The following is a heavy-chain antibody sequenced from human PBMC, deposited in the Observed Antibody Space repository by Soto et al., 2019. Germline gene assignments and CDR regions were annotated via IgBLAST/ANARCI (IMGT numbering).Heavy chain of an antibody. D-gene: IGHD3-22*01. Sequence: QVQLVQSGAEVKKPGSSVKVSCTASGGTFSSYAIGWVRQAPGQGLEWMGEIIPIFGTANYAQKFQGRVTITADESTSTAYMELSSLRSEDTAVYYCARDRGPSSGYYPYWFDHWGQGTLVTVSS. CDR3: ARDRGPSSGYYPYWFDH. CDR1: GGTFSSYA. J-gene: IGHJ5*02. CDR2: IIPIFGTA. V-gene: IGHV1-69*12.